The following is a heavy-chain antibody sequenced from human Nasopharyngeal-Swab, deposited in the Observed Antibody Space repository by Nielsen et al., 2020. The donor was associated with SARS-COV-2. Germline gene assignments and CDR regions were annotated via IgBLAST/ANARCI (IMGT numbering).Heavy chain of an antibody. Sequence: GESLKISCAASGFTFSSYGMHWVRQAPGKGLEWVAVISYDGSNKYYADSVKGRFTISRDNSKNTLYLQMNSLKTEDTAVYYCTTPPYSGSKGVVDYWGQGTLVTVSS. V-gene: IGHV3-30*03. J-gene: IGHJ4*02. CDR1: GFTFSSYG. CDR2: ISYDGSNK. D-gene: IGHD1-26*01. CDR3: TTPPYSGSKGVVDY.